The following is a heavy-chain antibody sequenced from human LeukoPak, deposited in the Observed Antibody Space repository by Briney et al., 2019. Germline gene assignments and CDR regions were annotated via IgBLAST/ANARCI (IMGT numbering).Heavy chain of an antibody. Sequence: PGGSLRLSCAASGFTFSSYTMHWVRQAPGKGLEWVSSFGTSFNYIYYADSVKGRFTISRDNANNSLYLQMNSLRAEDTAVYYCARGAYDRSGIFDYWGLGTLVTVSS. CDR3: ARGAYDRSGIFDY. CDR2: FGTSFNYI. V-gene: IGHV3-21*01. J-gene: IGHJ4*02. D-gene: IGHD3-22*01. CDR1: GFTFSSYT.